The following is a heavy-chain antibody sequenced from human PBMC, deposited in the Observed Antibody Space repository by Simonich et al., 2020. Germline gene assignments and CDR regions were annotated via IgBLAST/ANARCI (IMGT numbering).Heavy chain of an antibody. CDR2: ISSSSSYI. CDR3: ARWIAVAGTGAYGMDV. D-gene: IGHD6-19*01. CDR1: GFTFSSYS. Sequence: EVQLVESGGGLVKPGGSLRLSCAASGFTFSSYSMNWVRQAPGKGLEWVSSISSSSSYIYYAESGKGRFTISRDNAKNSLYLQMNSLGAEDTAVYYCARWIAVAGTGAYGMDVWGQGTTVTVSS. V-gene: IGHV3-21*01. J-gene: IGHJ6*02.